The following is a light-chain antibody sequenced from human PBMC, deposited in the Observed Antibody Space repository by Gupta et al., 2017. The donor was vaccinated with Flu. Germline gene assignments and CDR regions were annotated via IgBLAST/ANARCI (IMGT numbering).Light chain of an antibody. CDR3: GTWDNSLSAVV. CDR1: SSNIGINY. J-gene: IGLJ2*01. Sequence: QSVLTQPPSVSAAPGPKVTISCSGSSSNIGINYVSWYQLRPGTAPELLIYDNDKRPSGIPDRFTGSKSGTSATLGITGLQTGDEADYYCGTWDNSLSAVVFGGGTKLAVL. V-gene: IGLV1-51*01. CDR2: DND.